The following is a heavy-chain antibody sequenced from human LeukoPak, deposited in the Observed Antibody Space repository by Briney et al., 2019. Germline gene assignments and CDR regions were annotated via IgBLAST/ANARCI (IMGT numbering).Heavy chain of an antibody. CDR3: AKGGYSYGRTGYYFDY. CDR1: GFTFDDYA. CDR2: ISWNSGSI. Sequence: GRSLRLSCAASGFTFDDYAMHWVRQAPGKGLEWVSGISWNSGSIGYADSVKGRFTISRDNAKNSLYLQMNSLRAEDTALYYCAKGGYSYGRTGYYFDYWGQGTLVTVSS. V-gene: IGHV3-9*01. J-gene: IGHJ4*02. D-gene: IGHD5-18*01.